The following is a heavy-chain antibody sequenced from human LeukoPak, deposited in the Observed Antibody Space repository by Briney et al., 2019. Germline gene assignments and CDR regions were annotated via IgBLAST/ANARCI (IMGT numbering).Heavy chain of an antibody. CDR1: GFPFVDYA. CDR3: SRDGDRPGNSNFDY. Sequence: GGSLRLSCTGSGFPFVDYAMSWVRQAPGKGLEWVGFIRSKGFGGTTDYAASVKDRFTISRDESKSIVYLQMNSLKTEDTAVYYCSRDGDRPGNSNFDYWGQGTLVTVSS. D-gene: IGHD2-21*01. J-gene: IGHJ4*02. V-gene: IGHV3-49*04. CDR2: IRSKGFGGTT.